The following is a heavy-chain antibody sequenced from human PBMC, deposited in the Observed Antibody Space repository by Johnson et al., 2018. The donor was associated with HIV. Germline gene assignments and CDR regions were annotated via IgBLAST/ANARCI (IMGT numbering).Heavy chain of an antibody. D-gene: IGHD7-27*01. J-gene: IGHJ3*02. V-gene: IGHV3-20*04. CDR2: INLSGGST. CDR1: GFTFDDYG. Sequence: QLLESGGGVVRPGGSLRLSCAASGFTFDDYGMSWVRQAPGKGLAWVSGINLSGGSTGYADSVKGRFTISRANAKNSLYLQMNSLRAEDTALYYCARSLWGARAFDIWGQGTMVTVSS. CDR3: ARSLWGARAFDI.